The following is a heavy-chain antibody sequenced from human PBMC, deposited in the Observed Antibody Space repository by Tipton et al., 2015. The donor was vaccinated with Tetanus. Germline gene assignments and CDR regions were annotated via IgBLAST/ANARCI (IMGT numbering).Heavy chain of an antibody. J-gene: IGHJ4*02. Sequence: SLRLSCAASGFTVSSNYMSWVRQAPGKGLEWVSVIYSGGSTYDTDSVKGRFTISRDNSKNTLYLQMNSLRAEDTAVYYCAKVGDNKVYFDYWGQGTLVTVSS. D-gene: IGHD1-14*01. CDR1: GFTVSSNY. V-gene: IGHV3-53*01. CDR2: IYSGGST. CDR3: AKVGDNKVYFDY.